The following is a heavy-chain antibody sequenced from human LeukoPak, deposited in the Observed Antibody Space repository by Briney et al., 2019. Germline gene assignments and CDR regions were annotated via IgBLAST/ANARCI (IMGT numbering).Heavy chain of an antibody. CDR2: INPSGGST. CDR1: GYTFTSYY. CDR3: ARGGIAAAGPDDAFDI. Sequence: ASVKVSCKASGYTFTSYYVHWVRQAPGQGLEWMGIINPSGGSTSYAQKFQGRVTMTRDMSTSTVYMELSSLRSEDTAVYYCARGGIAAAGPDDAFDIWGQGTMVTVSS. D-gene: IGHD6-13*01. J-gene: IGHJ3*02. V-gene: IGHV1-46*01.